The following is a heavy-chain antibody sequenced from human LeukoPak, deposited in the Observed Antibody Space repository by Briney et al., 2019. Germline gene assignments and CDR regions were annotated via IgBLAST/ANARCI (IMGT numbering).Heavy chain of an antibody. CDR3: ATRGLWA. Sequence: PSETLSLTCTVSGGSISSYYWSWIRQPPGKGLEWIGEINHSGSTNYNPSLKSRVTISVDTSKNQFSLKLSSVNAADTAVYYCATRGLWAWGQGTLVTVSS. CDR1: GGSISSYY. D-gene: IGHD3-10*01. J-gene: IGHJ5*02. V-gene: IGHV4-34*01. CDR2: INHSGST.